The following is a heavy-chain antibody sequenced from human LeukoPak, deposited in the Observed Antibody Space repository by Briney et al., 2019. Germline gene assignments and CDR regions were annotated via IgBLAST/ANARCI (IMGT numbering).Heavy chain of an antibody. J-gene: IGHJ4*02. CDR2: IKSITYET. V-gene: IGHV3-15*01. Sequence: PGGSLRLSCAASGFSFTDAWMNWVRQAPGKGLEWVGRIKSITYETHYSAPVQGRFTISRDDSRTTLYLQMSSLRSDDPAVYYCARHNEFFNWGQGTLVTVSS. CDR3: ARHNEFFN. CDR1: GFSFTDAW. D-gene: IGHD3-10*01.